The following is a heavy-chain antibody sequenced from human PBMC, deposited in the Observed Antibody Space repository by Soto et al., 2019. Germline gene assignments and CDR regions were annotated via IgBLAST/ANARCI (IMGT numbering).Heavy chain of an antibody. CDR2: IYYSGST. CDR3: ARHSTVRWGGMDV. Sequence: SETLSLTCTVSGGSISSSSYYWGWIRQPPGKGLEWIGSIYYSGSTYYNPSLKSRVTISVDTSKNQFSLKLSSVTAADTAVYYCARHSTVRWGGMDVWGQGTTVTVSS. V-gene: IGHV4-39*01. D-gene: IGHD3-10*02. J-gene: IGHJ6*02. CDR1: GGSISSSSYY.